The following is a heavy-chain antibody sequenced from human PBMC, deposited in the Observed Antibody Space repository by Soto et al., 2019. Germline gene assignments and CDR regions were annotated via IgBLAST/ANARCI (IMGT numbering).Heavy chain of an antibody. J-gene: IGHJ6*02. V-gene: IGHV4-59*08. CDR2: IYYSGST. CDR3: ARGWWEREGYVMDV. Sequence: SVTLSLTCTIRSAYIGSSYRMWIRQPPGKELQYIGYIYYSGSTNYNPSLKSRVTISDDTSTNQFSLTLSSVTAADTAVYYCARGWWEREGYVMDVWGQGTTVT. CDR1: SAYIGSSY. D-gene: IGHD1-26*01.